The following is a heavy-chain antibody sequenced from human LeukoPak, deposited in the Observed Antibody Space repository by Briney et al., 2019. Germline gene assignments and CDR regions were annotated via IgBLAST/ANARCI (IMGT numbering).Heavy chain of an antibody. CDR3: ARHERKGYDFWSGYYMGGWFDP. CDR1: GGSFSGYY. V-gene: IGHV4-34*01. CDR2: INHSGST. J-gene: IGHJ5*02. D-gene: IGHD3-3*01. Sequence: SETLSLTCAVYGGSFSGYYWSGIRQPPGKGLEWIGEINHSGSTNYNPSLKSRVTISVDTSKTQFSLKLSSVTAADTAVYYCARHERKGYDFWSGYYMGGWFDPWGQGTLVTVSS.